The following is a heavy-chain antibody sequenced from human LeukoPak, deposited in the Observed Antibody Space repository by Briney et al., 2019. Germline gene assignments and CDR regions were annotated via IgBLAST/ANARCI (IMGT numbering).Heavy chain of an antibody. CDR3: TIRRYYYYGMDV. CDR2: INHSGST. CDR1: GGSFSGYY. J-gene: IGHJ6*02. V-gene: IGHV4-34*01. Sequence: SETLSLTCAVYGGSFSGYYWSWIRQPPGKGLEWIGEINHSGSTNYNPSLKSRVTISVDTSKNQFSLKLSSVAAADTAVYYCTIRRYYYYGMDVWGQGTTVTVSS.